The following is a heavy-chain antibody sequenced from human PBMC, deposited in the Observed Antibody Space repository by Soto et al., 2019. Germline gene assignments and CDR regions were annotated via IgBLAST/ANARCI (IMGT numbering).Heavy chain of an antibody. V-gene: IGHV4-30-4*01. Sequence: SETLSLTCTVSGGSISSGDYYWSWIRQPPGKGLEWIGYIYYSGSTYYNPSLKSRVTISVDTSKNQFSLKLSSVTAADTAVYYCAREAAYYDILNWFDPWGQGTLVTVSS. CDR3: AREAAYYDILNWFDP. D-gene: IGHD3-9*01. J-gene: IGHJ5*02. CDR2: IYYSGST. CDR1: GGSISSGDYY.